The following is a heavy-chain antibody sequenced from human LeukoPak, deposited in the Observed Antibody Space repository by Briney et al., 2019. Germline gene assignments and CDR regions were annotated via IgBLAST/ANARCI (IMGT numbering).Heavy chain of an antibody. CDR2: ISYNGNT. CDR3: ARALDHSSGYYYGY. D-gene: IGHD3-22*01. CDR1: GDSISSNNYF. Sequence: PSETLSLTCTVSGDSISSNNYFWGWICQPPGKGLEWIGEISYNGNTYYNPSLKSRVTISVDTSKNQFSLKLSSVTAADTAVYYCARALDHSSGYYYGYWGQGTLVTVSS. V-gene: IGHV4-39*07. J-gene: IGHJ4*02.